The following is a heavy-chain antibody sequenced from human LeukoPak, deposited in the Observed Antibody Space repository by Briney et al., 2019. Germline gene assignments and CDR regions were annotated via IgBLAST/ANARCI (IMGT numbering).Heavy chain of an antibody. CDR1: GFTFSSYA. V-gene: IGHV3-23*01. J-gene: IGHJ4*02. CDR2: ITGSGSST. Sequence: GRSLRLSCAASGFTFSSYAMSWVRQAPGKGLEWVSTITGSGSSTYYADSVRGRFTISRDNSKNTLYLQMNSLRAEDTAVYYCARDPARALYYFDYWGQRTLVTVSS. CDR3: ARDPARALYYFDY.